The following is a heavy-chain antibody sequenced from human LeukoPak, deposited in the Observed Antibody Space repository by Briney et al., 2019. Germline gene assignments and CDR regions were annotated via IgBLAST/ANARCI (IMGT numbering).Heavy chain of an antibody. CDR2: INTNTGNP. D-gene: IGHD6-19*01. V-gene: IGHV7-4-1*02. Sequence: GASVKVSCKASGYTFTSYAMNWVRQAPGQGLEWMGWINTNTGNPTYAQGFTGRFVFSLDTSVSTAYLQISSLKAEDTAVYYCARGGNRRWAVAGIGPWDNYYYYYMGVWGKGTTVTVSS. CDR1: GYTFTSYA. J-gene: IGHJ6*03. CDR3: ARGGNRRWAVAGIGPWDNYYYYYMGV.